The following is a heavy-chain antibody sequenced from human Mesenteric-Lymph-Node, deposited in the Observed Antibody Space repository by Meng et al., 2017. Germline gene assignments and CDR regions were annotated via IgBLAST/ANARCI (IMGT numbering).Heavy chain of an antibody. CDR2: ISSDGTTT. CDR3: ARELPFDY. CDR1: GFTFSSYQ. V-gene: IGHV3-74*01. D-gene: IGHD3-10*01. Sequence: GGSLRLSCAASGFTFSSYQMNWVRQAPGKGLVWVSRISSDGTTTTYAESVKGRFIISRDNAKNTLYLQMNSLRAEDTAVYYCARELPFDYWGQGTLVTVSS. J-gene: IGHJ4*02.